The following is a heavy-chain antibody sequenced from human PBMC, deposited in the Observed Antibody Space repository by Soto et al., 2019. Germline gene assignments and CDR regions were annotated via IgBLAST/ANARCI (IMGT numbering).Heavy chain of an antibody. D-gene: IGHD2-21*01. CDR1: GFSFGTYD. CDR2: IGGLIDCT. V-gene: IGHV3-21*01. CDR3: ARGWRVRAGNKFYYGLDV. J-gene: IGHJ6*02. Sequence: EVQLVESGGGLVKPGGSLRLSCVGSGFSFGTYDMNWIRQAPGKGLEWVSSIGGLIDCTHYRDSVKDRLTISRDNARNSLYWTKNSQRDEDSAVYYCARGWRVRAGNKFYYGLDVWGQGSKVNGSS.